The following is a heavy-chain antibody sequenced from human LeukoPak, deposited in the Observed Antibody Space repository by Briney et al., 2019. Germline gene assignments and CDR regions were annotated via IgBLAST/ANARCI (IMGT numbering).Heavy chain of an antibody. CDR1: GYTFNVYW. J-gene: IGHJ4*02. CDR2: IYPGDSDT. Sequence: GEPLKISCKLSGYTFNVYWIGWVRQMPGKGLEWMGIIYPGDSDTRYSPSFQGRVTISVDKSVRTAYLQWSSLKASDTAMYYCARHSDFESYGSGSYPLPDYWGQGTLVTVSS. D-gene: IGHD3-10*01. V-gene: IGHV5-51*01. CDR3: ARHSDFESYGSGSYPLPDY.